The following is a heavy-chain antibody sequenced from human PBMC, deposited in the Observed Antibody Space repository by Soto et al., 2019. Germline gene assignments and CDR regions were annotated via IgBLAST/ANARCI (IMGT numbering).Heavy chain of an antibody. CDR1: SSIKK. V-gene: IGHV4-61*01. J-gene: IGHJ6*02. D-gene: IGHD3-10*01. CDR3: ARDGRRDTMVRGVGHYYYYYGMDV. Sequence: SSIKKRSWIRQPPGKGLEWIGYIYYSRSTNYTPSLQSRVTISVDTSKNQFSLKLSSVTAADTAVYYCARDGRRDTMVRGVGHYYYYYGMDVWGQGTTVTVSS. CDR2: IYYSRST.